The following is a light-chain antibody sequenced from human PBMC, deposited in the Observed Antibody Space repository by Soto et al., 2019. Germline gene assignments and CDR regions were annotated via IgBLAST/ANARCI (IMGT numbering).Light chain of an antibody. CDR1: SSGVGDFDL. V-gene: IGLV2-23*01. CDR3: SSYAGSTTWV. J-gene: IGLJ3*02. CDR2: EGT. Sequence: QSVLTQPASVSGSPGQSITISCTGSSSGVGDFDLVSWYQQNPGRAPNLIIYEGTRRPSGGSTRFSGSKSANTAYLTISGLQADDEADYYGSSYAGSTTWVFGGGTKLTVL.